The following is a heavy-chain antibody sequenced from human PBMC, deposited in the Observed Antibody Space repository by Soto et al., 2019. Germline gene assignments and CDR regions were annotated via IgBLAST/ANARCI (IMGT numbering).Heavy chain of an antibody. J-gene: IGHJ4*02. V-gene: IGHV4-59*11. Sequence: SATLSLTCPFPGFSIGCRYWVLLRHPPGKGLEWIGYVYYSGSSTSNPSLKSRVTMSADTSKNQLSLKVRSVTAADTAVYYCARVGERWQYFDWFYYFDSWGQGALVNVSA. CDR2: VYYSGSS. CDR3: ARVGERWQYFDWFYYFDS. D-gene: IGHD3-9*01. CDR1: GFSIGCRY.